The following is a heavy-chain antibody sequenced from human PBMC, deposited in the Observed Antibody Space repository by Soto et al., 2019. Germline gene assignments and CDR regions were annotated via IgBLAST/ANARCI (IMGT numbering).Heavy chain of an antibody. CDR1: GGSINSYY. D-gene: IGHD5-18*01. V-gene: IGHV4-59*01. CDR2: TYDNGST. CDR3: ARSGYSYVNHYFDY. J-gene: IGHJ4*01. Sequence: SETLSLTCTVSGGSINSYYWSWIRKSPGKGLEWIGYTYDNGSTNYNPSLKSRVSISVDTSKNQFSLKLSSVTAADTAVYYCARSGYSYVNHYFDYWGHGTLVTVSS.